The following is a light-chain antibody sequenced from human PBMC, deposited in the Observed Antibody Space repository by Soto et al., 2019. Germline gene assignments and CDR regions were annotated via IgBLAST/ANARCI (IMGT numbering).Light chain of an antibody. CDR3: QQYFSSPWT. J-gene: IGKJ1*01. CDR2: GAS. Sequence: EIVLTQSPGTLSLSPGERATLSCRASQSVTSDDLAWYQQKPGQAPRLLISGASSRATGIPDRFNGGGSGTDFTLTISRLAPEDFAAYYCQQYFSSPWTFGQGTRVEIK. V-gene: IGKV3-20*01. CDR1: QSVTSDD.